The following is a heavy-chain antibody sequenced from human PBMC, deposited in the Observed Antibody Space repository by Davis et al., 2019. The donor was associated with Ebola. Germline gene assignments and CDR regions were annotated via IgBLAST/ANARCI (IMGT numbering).Heavy chain of an antibody. V-gene: IGHV3-74*01. CDR1: GFTFSSYW. Sequence: ESLKISCAASGFTFSSYWMHWVRQAPGKGLVWVSRINSDGSSTSYADSVKGRFTISRDNAKNTLYLQMNSLRAEDTAVYYCARAKGYYYGMDVWGQGTTVTVSS. CDR2: INSDGSST. CDR3: ARAKGYYYGMDV. J-gene: IGHJ6*02.